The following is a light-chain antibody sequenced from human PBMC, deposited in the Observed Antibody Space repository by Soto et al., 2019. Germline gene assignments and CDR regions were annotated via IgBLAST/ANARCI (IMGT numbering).Light chain of an antibody. CDR2: GAS. Sequence: EIVMTQSPATLSVSPGERATLSCRASQSVNIYLAWYQQKPGQAPRLLIFGASSRATGLPARFSGSVSGTEFNLTISSLQSEDFAVYFCQQYDDWLRLTFGGGTKVEIK. CDR1: QSVNIY. CDR3: QQYDDWLRLT. J-gene: IGKJ4*01. V-gene: IGKV3D-15*01.